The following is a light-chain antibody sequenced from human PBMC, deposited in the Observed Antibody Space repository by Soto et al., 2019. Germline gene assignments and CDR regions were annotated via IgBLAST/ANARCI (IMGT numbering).Light chain of an antibody. Sequence: EIVLTQSPGTLSLSPGDRATLSCRASQSVSSNYLAWYQQQKPGQAPRLLIYGASSRATGVPDRFSGSGSGTYFTLAISRLEPEDFVVYYCQQYGDSSWTFGQGTKVEIK. CDR2: GAS. V-gene: IGKV3-20*01. CDR1: QSVSSNY. CDR3: QQYGDSSWT. J-gene: IGKJ1*01.